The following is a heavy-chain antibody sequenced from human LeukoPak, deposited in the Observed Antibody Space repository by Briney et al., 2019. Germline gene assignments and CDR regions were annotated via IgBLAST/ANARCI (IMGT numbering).Heavy chain of an antibody. J-gene: IGHJ4*02. Sequence: GGSLRLSCAASGFTFSSYAMSWVRQAPGKGLEWVSAISGSGGSTYYADSVKGRFTISRDNSKNTLYLQMNSLRAEDTAVYYCAKVWDSSGYYRRFDYWGQGTLVTVSS. CDR2: ISGSGGST. CDR3: AKVWDSSGYYRRFDY. D-gene: IGHD3-22*01. V-gene: IGHV3-23*01. CDR1: GFTFSSYA.